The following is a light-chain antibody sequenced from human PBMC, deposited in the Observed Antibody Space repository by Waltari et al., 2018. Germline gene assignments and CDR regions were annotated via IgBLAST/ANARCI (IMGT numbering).Light chain of an antibody. V-gene: IGKV1-39*01. CDR2: AAS. CDR1: QSISNS. J-gene: IGKJ1*01. CDR3: QQSYSTPRT. Sequence: DIQMTQSPSSLSASGGDRVTITCRASQSISNSLNWYQQKPGKAPKLLIYAASSLQSGVPSRFSGSGSGTDITLTISSLQPEDFATYYCQQSYSTPRTFGQGTKVEIK.